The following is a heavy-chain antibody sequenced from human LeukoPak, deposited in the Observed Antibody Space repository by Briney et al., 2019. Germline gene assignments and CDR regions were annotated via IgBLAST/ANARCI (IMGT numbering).Heavy chain of an antibody. CDR1: GYTFTSYY. V-gene: IGHV1-2*02. CDR2: INPNSGGT. Sequence: GASVKVSCKASGYTFTSYYMHWVRQAPGQGLEWMGWINPNSGGTNYAQKFQGRVTMTRDTSISTAYMELSRLRSDDTAVYYCARPLTAAGTNYYYYGMDVWGQGTTVTVSS. J-gene: IGHJ6*02. D-gene: IGHD6-13*01. CDR3: ARPLTAAGTNYYYYGMDV.